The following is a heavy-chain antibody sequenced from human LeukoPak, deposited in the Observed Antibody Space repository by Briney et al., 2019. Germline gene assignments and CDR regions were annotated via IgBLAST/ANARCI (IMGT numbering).Heavy chain of an antibody. CDR2: ISSNGGST. CDR1: GFTFSSYA. V-gene: IGHV3-64*01. J-gene: IGHJ4*02. Sequence: GGSLRLSCAASGFTFSSYAMHWVRQAPGKGLEYVSAISSNGGSTYYANSVKGRFTISRDNSKNTLYLQMGSLRAEDMAVYYCARGQDMVRGVSFDYWGQGTLVTVSS. D-gene: IGHD3-10*01. CDR3: ARGQDMVRGVSFDY.